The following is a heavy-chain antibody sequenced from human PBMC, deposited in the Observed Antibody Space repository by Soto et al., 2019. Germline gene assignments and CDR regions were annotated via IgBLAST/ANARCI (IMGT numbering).Heavy chain of an antibody. CDR1: GYTFTNYD. V-gene: IGHV1-8*01. J-gene: IGHJ5*02. CDR2: MSPTSGSI. Sequence: QVQLVQSGAEVKKPGASVKVSCKASGYTFTNYDLNWVRQATGQGLEWLGWMSPTSGSIGYAQKFQGRLTLTRDASLPTAYMELSSLTAEDTAVYYCARDYGGQSGWFDPWGRGTLVTVSS. CDR3: ARDYGGQSGWFDP. D-gene: IGHD4-17*01.